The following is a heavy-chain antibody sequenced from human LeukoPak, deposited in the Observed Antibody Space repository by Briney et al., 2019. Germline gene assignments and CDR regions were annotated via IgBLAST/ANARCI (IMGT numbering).Heavy chain of an antibody. D-gene: IGHD6-13*01. CDR2: IYSGVST. CDR3: ARETRSKAADGKVGMDV. Sequence: GGSLTLSCAVSGFTVSSNYMSWVRQSPGEGLERASVIYSGVSTYYADSVKGRFTISRDNSKNTLYLQMNSLRAEDTAVYYCARETRSKAADGKVGMDVWGQGTTVTVSS. J-gene: IGHJ6*02. V-gene: IGHV3-66*02. CDR1: GFTVSSNY.